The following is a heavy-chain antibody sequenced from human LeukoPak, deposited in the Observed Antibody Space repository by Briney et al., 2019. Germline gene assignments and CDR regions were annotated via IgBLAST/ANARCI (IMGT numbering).Heavy chain of an antibody. V-gene: IGHV3-11*04. D-gene: IGHD2-15*01. J-gene: IGHJ4*02. CDR2: ISSTVTTV. Sequence: PGGSLRLSCAASGFRFSGHYMSWIRQAPGKGLEWVAYISSTVTTVYYADSVKGRFTISRDNTKDSLYLQMSSLKAKDTAVYYCARGDCSAASCYYFDYWGQGTLVTVSS. CDR3: ARGDCSAASCYYFDY. CDR1: GFRFSGHY.